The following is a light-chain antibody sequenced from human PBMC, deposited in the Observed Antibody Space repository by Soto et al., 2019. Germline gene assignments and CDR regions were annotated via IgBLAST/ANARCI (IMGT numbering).Light chain of an antibody. CDR1: QGISSY. CDR3: QQLNSYPIT. CDR2: AAS. Sequence: QLTQSPSFLSTSVGDRVTITCRASQGISSYLAWYQQKPGKAPKLLIYAASTLQSGVPSRFSGSGSGTEFTLTISSLQPEDFATYYCQQLNSYPITFGQGTRLEIK. J-gene: IGKJ5*01. V-gene: IGKV1-9*01.